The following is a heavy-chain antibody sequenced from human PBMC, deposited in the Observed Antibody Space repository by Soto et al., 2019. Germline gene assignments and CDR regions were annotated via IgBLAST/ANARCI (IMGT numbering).Heavy chain of an antibody. CDR2: IWYDGSNK. CDR1: GFTFSSYG. D-gene: IGHD4-4*01. J-gene: IGHJ4*02. V-gene: IGHV3-33*01. Sequence: GGSLRLSCAASGFTFSSYGMHWVRQAPGKGLEWVAVIWYDGSNKYYADSVKGRFTISRDNSKNTLYLQMNSLRAEDTAVYYCARGPLGVTTSFDYWGQGTLVT. CDR3: ARGPLGVTTSFDY.